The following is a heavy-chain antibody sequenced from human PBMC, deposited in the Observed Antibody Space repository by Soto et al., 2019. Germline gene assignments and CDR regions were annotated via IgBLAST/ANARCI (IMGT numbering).Heavy chain of an antibody. CDR3: ARVGYDSSGYPAKTSDY. D-gene: IGHD3-22*01. CDR2: INPNSGGT. Sequence: QVQLVQSGAEVKKPGASVKVPCKASGYTFTGYYMHWVRQAPGQGLEWMGWINPNSGGTNYAQKFQGRVTMTRDTSISTAYMELSRLRSDDTAVYYCARVGYDSSGYPAKTSDYWGQGTLVTVSS. J-gene: IGHJ4*02. V-gene: IGHV1-2*02. CDR1: GYTFTGYY.